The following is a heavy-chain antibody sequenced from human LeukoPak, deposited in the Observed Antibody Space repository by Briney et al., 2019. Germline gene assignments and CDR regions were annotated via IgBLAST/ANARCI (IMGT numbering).Heavy chain of an antibody. Sequence: ASVKVSCKASGYTFTSYYMHWVRQAPGQGLEWMGIINPSGGSTSYAQKFQGRVTMTRDTSTSTVYMELSSLRSEDTAVYYCARGYCSGGSCPLAYFQHWGQGTLVTVSS. D-gene: IGHD2-15*01. J-gene: IGHJ1*01. CDR3: ARGYCSGGSCPLAYFQH. V-gene: IGHV1-46*01. CDR2: INPSGGST. CDR1: GYTFTSYY.